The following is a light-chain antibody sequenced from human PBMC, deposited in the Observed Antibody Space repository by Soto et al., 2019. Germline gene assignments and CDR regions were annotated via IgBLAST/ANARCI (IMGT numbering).Light chain of an antibody. J-gene: IGKJ4*01. V-gene: IGKV3-15*01. CDR2: GAS. CDR1: QSVSSN. CDR3: QQYGNSPFT. Sequence: EIVMTQSPATLSVSPGERATLSCRASQSVSSNLAWYQQKPGQAPRLLIYGASTRVTGIPARFSGSGSGTDFTLTISRLEPEDFEVYYCQQYGNSPFTFGGGTKVDI.